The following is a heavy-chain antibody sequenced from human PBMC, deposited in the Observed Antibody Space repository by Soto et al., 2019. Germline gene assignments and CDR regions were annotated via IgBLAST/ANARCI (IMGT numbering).Heavy chain of an antibody. CDR3: AKDRLGGNFDY. CDR2: ISGTGGST. J-gene: IGHJ4*02. CDR1: GSTFNNYA. Sequence: GGSLRLSCAASGSTFNNYAMNWVRQAPGKGLEWVATISGTGGSTYYADSVKGRFTISRDNSKNTLYLQMNSLRVEDTAVYYCAKDRLGGNFDYWGQGIQVTVSS. V-gene: IGHV3-23*01.